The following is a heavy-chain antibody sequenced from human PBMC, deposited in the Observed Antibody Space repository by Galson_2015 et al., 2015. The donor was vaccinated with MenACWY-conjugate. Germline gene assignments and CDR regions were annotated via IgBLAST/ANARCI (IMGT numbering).Heavy chain of an antibody. J-gene: IGHJ4*02. CDR3: VRPIRTFEAVRSLDY. CDR1: GFTFSTYW. CDR2: IKYDGSEQ. D-gene: IGHD3-10*01. Sequence: SLRLSCAASGFTFSTYWMTWVRQAPGKGLEWVANIKYDGSEQYYGDSMRGRFTISRDNAKNSLFLQMNSLRPEDTAVYFCVRPIRTFEAVRSLDYWGQGTVVTVSS. V-gene: IGHV3-7*01.